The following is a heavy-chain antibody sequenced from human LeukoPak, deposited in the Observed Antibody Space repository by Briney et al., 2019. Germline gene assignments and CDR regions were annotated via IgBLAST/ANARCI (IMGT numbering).Heavy chain of an antibody. Sequence: PGGSLRLSCSASGFTFSSYSMNWVRQAPGKGLEWVSSIISSSRYIYYAVSVEGRFTISRDNAKNSLYLQMERPRGEDPAVYYCARGIADYFDYWVQRTLVGVSS. CDR1: GFTFSSYS. D-gene: IGHD6-13*01. CDR2: IISSSRYI. J-gene: IGHJ4*02. V-gene: IGHV3-21*04. CDR3: ARGIADYFDY.